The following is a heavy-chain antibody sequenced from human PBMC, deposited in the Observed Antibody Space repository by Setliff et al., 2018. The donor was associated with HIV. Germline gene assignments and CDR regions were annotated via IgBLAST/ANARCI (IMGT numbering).Heavy chain of an antibody. Sequence: PGGSLRLSCEASGFTVSSSYMAWVRQAPGKGLEWVAVIYSVDTHYGDSVKGRFTISRDNAKNSLFLEMNSLRAEDTALYYCARAYNVYDYRFDSSGYDYWGQGTLVTVSS. J-gene: IGHJ4*02. CDR1: GFTVSSSY. CDR3: ARAYNVYDYRFDSSGYDY. D-gene: IGHD3-22*01. CDR2: IYSVDT. V-gene: IGHV3-53*01.